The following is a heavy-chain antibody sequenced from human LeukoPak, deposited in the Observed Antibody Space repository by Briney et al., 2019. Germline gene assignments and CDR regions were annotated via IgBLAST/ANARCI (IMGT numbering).Heavy chain of an antibody. D-gene: IGHD6-13*01. Sequence: PSETLSLTCSVYGGCISSFYWSWIRQRQGKGLEWIGYIYYRESTNYSPTHIRRVTISVDTAKNQCSQKLSSVTAADTAVYYCARDQISGYYIAGAPPRGDCWGQGTLVTVPS. CDR3: ARDQISGYYIAGAPPRGDC. CDR2: IYYREST. V-gene: IGHV4-59*12. J-gene: IGHJ4*02. CDR1: GGCISSFY.